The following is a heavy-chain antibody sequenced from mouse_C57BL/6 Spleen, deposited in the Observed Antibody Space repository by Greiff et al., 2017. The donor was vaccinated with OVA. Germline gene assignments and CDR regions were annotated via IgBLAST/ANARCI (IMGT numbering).Heavy chain of an antibody. J-gene: IGHJ3*01. CDR1: GYTFTDYE. Sequence: QVQLKESGAELVRPGASVTLSCKASGYTFTDYEMHWVKQTPVHGLEWIGAIDPETGGTAYNQKFKGKAIPTADKSSSTAYMELRSLTSEDSAVYYCTRSGNNSSGEGAYWGQGTLVTVSA. CDR3: TRSGNNSSGEGAY. CDR2: IDPETGGT. V-gene: IGHV1-15*01. D-gene: IGHD3-2*02.